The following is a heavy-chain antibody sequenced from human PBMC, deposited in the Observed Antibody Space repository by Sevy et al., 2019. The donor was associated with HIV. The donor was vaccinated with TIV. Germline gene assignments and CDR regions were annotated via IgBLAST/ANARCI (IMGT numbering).Heavy chain of an antibody. CDR3: ARDRRITMVRGVITSGWFDP. J-gene: IGHJ5*02. Sequence: GGSLRPSCAASGFTFSSYWMSWVRQAPGKGLEWVANIKQDGSEKYYVDSVKGRFTISRDNAKNSLYLQMNSLRAEDTAVYYCARDRRITMVRGVITSGWFDPWGQGTLVTVSS. V-gene: IGHV3-7*01. CDR1: GFTFSSYW. CDR2: IKQDGSEK. D-gene: IGHD3-10*01.